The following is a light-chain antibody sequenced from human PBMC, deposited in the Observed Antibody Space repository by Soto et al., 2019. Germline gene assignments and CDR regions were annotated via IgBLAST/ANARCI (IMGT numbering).Light chain of an antibody. CDR2: RSD. CDR3: ATWDDTLSGVV. Sequence: QSVLTQLPSASGTPGQRVTISCSGSSSNIGTNYVYWYQQLPGMAPKLLIYRSDQRPSGVPDRLSGSKSGTSASLAISGLRSEDEADYYCATWDDTLSGVVFGGGTKLTVL. V-gene: IGLV1-47*01. CDR1: SSNIGTNY. J-gene: IGLJ2*01.